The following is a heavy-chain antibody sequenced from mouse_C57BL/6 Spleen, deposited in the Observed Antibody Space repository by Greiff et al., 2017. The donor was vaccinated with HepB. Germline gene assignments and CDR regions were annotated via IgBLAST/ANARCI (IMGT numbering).Heavy chain of an antibody. V-gene: IGHV1-64*01. CDR1: GYTFTSYW. D-gene: IGHD2-4*01. CDR2: IHPNSGST. J-gene: IGHJ3*01. Sequence: VQLQQSGAELVKPGASVKLSCKASGYTFTSYWMHWVKQRPGQGLEWIGMIHPNSGSTNYNAKFKRKATLTVDKSSSTAYMQLSSLTSEDSAVYYWASSYYDYGGFAYWGQGTLVTVAA. CDR3: ASSYYDYGGFAY.